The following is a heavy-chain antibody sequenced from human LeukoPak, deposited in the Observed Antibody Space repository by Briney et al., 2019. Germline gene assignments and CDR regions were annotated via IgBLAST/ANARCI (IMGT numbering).Heavy chain of an antibody. D-gene: IGHD3-10*01. J-gene: IGHJ4*02. V-gene: IGHV3-30*18. CDR3: AKNYYGSGSYYWGFDY. CDR2: ISYDGSNK. CDR1: GFTFGDYA. Sequence: GGSLRLSCTASGFTFGDYAMSWFRQAPGKGLEWVAVISYDGSNKYYADSVKGRFTISRDNSKNTLYLQMNSLRAEDTAVYYCAKNYYGSGSYYWGFDYWGQGTLVTVSS.